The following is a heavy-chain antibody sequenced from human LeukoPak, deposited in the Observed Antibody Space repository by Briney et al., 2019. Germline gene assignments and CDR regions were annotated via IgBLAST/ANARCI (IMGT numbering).Heavy chain of an antibody. V-gene: IGHV3-7*01. CDR1: GFTFSRYW. CDR2: IKEDGSEK. J-gene: IGHJ4*02. D-gene: IGHD3-16*02. Sequence: GGSLRLSCAASGFTFSRYWISWVRQAPGKGLEWVANIKEDGSEKYYVDSVKGRFTISRDNAKNSLYLQMNSLRAEDTAVYYCARDYLFDYWGQGTLVTVSS. CDR3: ARDYLFDY.